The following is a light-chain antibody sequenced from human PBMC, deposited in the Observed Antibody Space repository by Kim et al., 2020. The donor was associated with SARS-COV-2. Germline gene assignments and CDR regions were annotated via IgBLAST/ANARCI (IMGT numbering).Light chain of an antibody. CDR2: QDS. CDR3: QAWDSSTYV. J-gene: IGLJ1*01. Sequence: VSPGQTASITCSGDKLGDKYACWYQQKPGQSPVLVIYQDSKRASGIPERFSGSNSGNTATLTISGTQAMDEADYYCQAWDSSTYVFGTGTKVTVL. V-gene: IGLV3-1*01. CDR1: KLGDKY.